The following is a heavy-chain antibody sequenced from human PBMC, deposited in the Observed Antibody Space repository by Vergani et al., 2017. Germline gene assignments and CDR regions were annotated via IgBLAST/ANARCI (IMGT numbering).Heavy chain of an antibody. CDR3: ARSPDTADSIDS. V-gene: IGHV4-30-4*08. Sequence: QVQLQESGPRLVKPSQTLSLTCTVSGGSVDVDEFSWSWIRQSPGKGLEWIGNIYFSGSTNYNPSLKSRVSMTVDTSKNQFFLKMTSVTAADTAVYFCARSPDTADSIDSWGQGTLVTVSS. D-gene: IGHD5-18*01. CDR2: IYFSGST. CDR1: GGSVDVDEFS. J-gene: IGHJ4*02.